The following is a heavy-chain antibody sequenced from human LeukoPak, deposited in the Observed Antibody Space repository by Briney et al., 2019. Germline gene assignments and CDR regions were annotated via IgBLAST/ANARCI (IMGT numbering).Heavy chain of an antibody. CDR3: VRHEGSISGWPFDY. D-gene: IGHD6-19*01. V-gene: IGHV5-51*01. Sequence: GESLKISCKGSGFTFTKYWIGWVRQMPGKGLEWMGIMYLGDSETRYSPSFQGQVTISADKSISTVFLQWSSLKASDTAMYYCVRHEGSISGWPFDYWGQGTLVTVSS. CDR2: MYLGDSET. J-gene: IGHJ4*02. CDR1: GFTFTKYW.